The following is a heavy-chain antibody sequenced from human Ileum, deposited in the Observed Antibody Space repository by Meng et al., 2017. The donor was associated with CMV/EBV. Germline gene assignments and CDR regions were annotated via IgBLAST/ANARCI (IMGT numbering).Heavy chain of an antibody. CDR1: GFTFSNYG. CDR2: LIGSGDRT. D-gene: IGHD4/OR15-4a*01. J-gene: IGHJ4*02. V-gene: IGHV3-23*01. Sequence: EVQLLESGGGLVQPXGSLRLSCAASGFTFSNYGMSWVRRAPGKGLEWVSGLIGSGDRTYYADSVEGRFTVSRDNSKNTLFLQMSSLSVDDTAVYYCAKESNFNFGYLDDWGQGTLGTVSS. CDR3: AKESNFNFGYLDD.